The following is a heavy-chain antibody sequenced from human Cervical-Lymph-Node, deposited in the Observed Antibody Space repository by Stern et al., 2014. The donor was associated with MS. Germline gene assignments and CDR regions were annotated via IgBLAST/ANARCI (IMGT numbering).Heavy chain of an antibody. D-gene: IGHD1-7*01. V-gene: IGHV1-69*01. CDR1: GGTFSNYG. J-gene: IGHJ6*02. CDR3: ARETHWNYDRFYYYAMDV. Sequence: QVQLVQSGAEVKKPGSSVKVSCQASGGTFSNYGINWVRQAPGQGPEWMGGLNPIFDTTTYAQKFQGRRTITADESTNTAYMDLTNLRSEDTAVYFCARETHWNYDRFYYYAMDVWGQGTTVTVSS. CDR2: LNPIFDTT.